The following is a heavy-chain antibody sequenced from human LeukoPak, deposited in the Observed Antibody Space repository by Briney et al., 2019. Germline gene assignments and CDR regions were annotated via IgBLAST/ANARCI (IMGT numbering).Heavy chain of an antibody. D-gene: IGHD3-10*01. CDR3: AKAYPTYYYGSGSYLTPFDY. CDR2: ISGSGGST. J-gene: IGHJ4*02. Sequence: PGGSLRLSCAASGFTFSSYAMSWVRQAPGKGLEWVSAISGSGGSTYYADCVKGRFTISRDNSKNTLYLQMNSLRAEDTAVYYCAKAYPTYYYGSGSYLTPFDYWGQGTLVTVSS. V-gene: IGHV3-23*01. CDR1: GFTFSSYA.